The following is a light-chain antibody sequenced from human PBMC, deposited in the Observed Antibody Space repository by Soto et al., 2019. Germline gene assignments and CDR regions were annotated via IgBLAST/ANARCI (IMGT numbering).Light chain of an antibody. CDR1: SSDVGDYNY. CDR3: SSYAGSNNYVV. J-gene: IGLJ2*01. V-gene: IGLV2-8*01. Sequence: QSALTQPPSASGSPGQSVTISCTATSSDVGDYNYVSWYQQYPGKAPKLMIYEVSKRPSGVPDRFSGSKSGNTASLTVSGLQAEDDADYYCSSYAGSNNYVVFGGGTKLTVL. CDR2: EVS.